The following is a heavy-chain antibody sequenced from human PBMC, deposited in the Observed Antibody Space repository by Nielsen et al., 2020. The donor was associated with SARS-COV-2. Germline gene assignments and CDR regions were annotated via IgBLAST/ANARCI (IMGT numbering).Heavy chain of an antibody. D-gene: IGHD4-17*01. V-gene: IGHV3-23*01. CDR2: ISGSGGST. CDR1: GFTFSSYA. CDR3: ATIPTDYGMDV. Sequence: GESLKISCAASGFTFSSYAMSWVRQAPGKGLEWVSAISGSGGSTYYADSVKGRFTISRDNSKNSLYLQMNSLRTEDTALYYCATIPTDYGMDVWGQGTTVTVSS. J-gene: IGHJ6*02.